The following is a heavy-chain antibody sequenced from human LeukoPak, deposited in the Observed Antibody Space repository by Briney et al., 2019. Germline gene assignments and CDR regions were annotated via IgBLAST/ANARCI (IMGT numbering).Heavy chain of an antibody. Sequence: GGSLRLSCAASGFIVNTNYMTWVRQAPGRGLEWVSFIYADGNTYYADSVKGRFTISRDAFENTLYLQMNSLRAEDTAVYYCARRLVATAGMGDDRWGQGTLVIVSS. CDR1: GFIVNTNY. CDR3: ARRLVATAGMGDDR. D-gene: IGHD6-13*01. V-gene: IGHV3-53*01. CDR2: IYADGNT. J-gene: IGHJ5*02.